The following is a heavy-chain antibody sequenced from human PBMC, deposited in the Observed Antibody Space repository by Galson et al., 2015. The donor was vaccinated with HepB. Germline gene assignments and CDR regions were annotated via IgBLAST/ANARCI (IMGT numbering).Heavy chain of an antibody. D-gene: IGHD6-13*01. CDR2: IKQDGSEK. V-gene: IGHV3-7*01. J-gene: IGHJ6*02. CDR3: ARDRAIAAAGNPGYYYYYGMDV. Sequence: SLRLSCAASGFTFSSYWMSWVRQAPGKGLEWVANIKQDGSEKYYVDSVKGRFTISRDNAKNSLYLQMNGLRAEDTAVYYCARDRAIAAAGNPGYYYYYGMDVWGQGTTVTVSS. CDR1: GFTFSSYW.